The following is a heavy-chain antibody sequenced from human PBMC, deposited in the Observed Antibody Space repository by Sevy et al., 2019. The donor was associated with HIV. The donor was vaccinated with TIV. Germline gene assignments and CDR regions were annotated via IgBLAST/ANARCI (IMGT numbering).Heavy chain of an antibody. CDR2: IWSDGNKK. CDR1: GFTFSNYG. CDR3: TRGPVRYCTSTSCYEGDYYYYGIDV. V-gene: IGHV3-33*01. J-gene: IGHJ6*02. D-gene: IGHD2-2*01. Sequence: GGSLRLSCAASGFTFSNYGIHWVRQPPGKGLEWVAVIWSDGNKKYYADSVKGRFTISRDNSKNKLFLQMNSLKAEDTAVYYWTRGPVRYCTSTSCYEGDYYYYGIDVWGQGTTVTVSS.